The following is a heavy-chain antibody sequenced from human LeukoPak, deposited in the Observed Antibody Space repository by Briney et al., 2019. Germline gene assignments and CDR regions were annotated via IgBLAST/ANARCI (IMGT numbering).Heavy chain of an antibody. V-gene: IGHV3-74*03. D-gene: IGHD3-9*01. Sequence: PGGSLRLSCTASGFTFNKYYMQWVRHVPGKGLVWVSRINVDGSSTTYADSVRGRFTISRDTAKSTLYLQMNRLRVEDTAVYYCARSDIFTNYGMDVWGQGTTVTVSS. CDR3: ARSDIFTNYGMDV. CDR1: GFTFNKYY. CDR2: INVDGSST. J-gene: IGHJ6*02.